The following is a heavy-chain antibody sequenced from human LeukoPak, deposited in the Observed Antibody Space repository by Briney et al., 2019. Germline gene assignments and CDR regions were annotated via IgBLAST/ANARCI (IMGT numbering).Heavy chain of an antibody. D-gene: IGHD3-22*01. J-gene: IGHJ4*02. Sequence: GGSLRLSCAASGFTFDDYTMHWVRQAPGKGLEWVSLISWDGGSTYYADSVKGRFTISRDDSKNSLYLQMNSLRTEDTALYYCAKGTYYYDSSGYFPFDYWGQGTLVTVSS. CDR2: ISWDGGST. CDR1: GFTFDDYT. CDR3: AKGTYYYDSSGYFPFDY. V-gene: IGHV3-43*01.